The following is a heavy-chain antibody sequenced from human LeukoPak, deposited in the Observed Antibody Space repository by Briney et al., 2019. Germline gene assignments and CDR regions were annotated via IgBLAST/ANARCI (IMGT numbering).Heavy chain of an antibody. Sequence: ETLSLTCTVSGGSISSNSYYWGWIRQPPGKGLEWVANIKQDGSEKYYVDSVKGRFTISRDNAKNSLYLQMNSLRAEDTAVYYCAREWWFGEQTGDYWGQGTLVTVSS. CDR2: IKQDGSEK. D-gene: IGHD3-10*01. CDR3: AREWWFGEQTGDY. V-gene: IGHV3-7*01. CDR1: GGSISSNSYY. J-gene: IGHJ4*02.